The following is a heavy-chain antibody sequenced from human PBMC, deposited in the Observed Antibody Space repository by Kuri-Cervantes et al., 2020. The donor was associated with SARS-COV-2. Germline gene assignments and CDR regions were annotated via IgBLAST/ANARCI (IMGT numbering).Heavy chain of an antibody. J-gene: IGHJ5*02. Sequence: GGSLRLSCAASGFTFSSYAMSWVRQAPGKGLEWVSSISGSGGSTYYADSVKGRFTISRDNSKNTLYRQMSSLGAEDTAVYYCAKSPRAIVVVPAAISWGQGTLVTVSS. CDR3: AKSPRAIVVVPAAIS. V-gene: IGHV3-23*01. CDR2: ISGSGGST. D-gene: IGHD2-2*02. CDR1: GFTFSSYA.